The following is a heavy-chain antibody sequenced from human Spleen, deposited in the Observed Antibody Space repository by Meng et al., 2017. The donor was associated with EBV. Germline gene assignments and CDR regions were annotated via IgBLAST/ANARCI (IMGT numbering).Heavy chain of an antibody. V-gene: IGHV3-11*06. CDR3: AREVASRSGWFDP. CDR1: GFTFNDYY. CDR2: ISGSSSYI. J-gene: IGHJ5*02. D-gene: IGHD1-26*01. Sequence: QVQLVESGGGLVKPGGSLRLSCAASGFTFNDYYMGWIRQAPGQGLEWVSYISGSSSYIYYADSVKGRFTISRDNAKNSLYLQMNSLRAEDTAVYYCAREVASRSGWFDPWGQGTLVTVSS.